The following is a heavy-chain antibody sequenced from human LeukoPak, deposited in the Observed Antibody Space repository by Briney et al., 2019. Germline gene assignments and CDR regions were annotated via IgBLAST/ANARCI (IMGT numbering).Heavy chain of an antibody. Sequence: GGSLRLSCAASGFTFSTYGMAWVRQVPGNRLEWVSSIGATGGLISYADSVKGRFTISSSEKTFYLQMNSLRAEDTAVYFCAAKILGSAPFDFWGQGTLVTVSA. CDR2: IGATGGLI. V-gene: IGHV3-23*01. CDR3: AAKILGSAPFDF. D-gene: IGHD3-10*01. CDR1: GFTFSTYG. J-gene: IGHJ4*02.